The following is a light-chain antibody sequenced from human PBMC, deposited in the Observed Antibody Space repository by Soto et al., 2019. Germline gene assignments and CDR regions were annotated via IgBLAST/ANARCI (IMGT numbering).Light chain of an antibody. CDR3: SSYTSSSSVV. CDR2: EVS. J-gene: IGLJ2*01. V-gene: IGLV2-14*01. Sequence: QSALTQPASVSGSPGQSITISWTGTSSDVGGYNYVSWYQQHPGKVPKVLIYEVSVRPSGVSNRFSGSKSGNMASLTISGLQAEDEAYYYCSSYTSSSSVVFGGGTKLTVL. CDR1: SSDVGGYNY.